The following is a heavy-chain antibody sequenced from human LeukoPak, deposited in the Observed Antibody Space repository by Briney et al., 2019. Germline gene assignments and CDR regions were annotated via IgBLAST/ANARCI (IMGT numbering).Heavy chain of an antibody. D-gene: IGHD3-22*01. CDR3: ATTKGFYDSSGYYHDAFDI. CDR1: GYTFTGYY. V-gene: IGHV1-24*01. CDR2: FDPEDGET. J-gene: IGHJ3*02. Sequence: GASVKVSCKASGYTFTGYYMHWVRQAPGQGLEWMGGFDPEDGETIYAQKFQGRVTMTEDTSTDTAYMELSSLRSEDTAVYYCATTKGFYDSSGYYHDAFDIWGQGTMVTVSS.